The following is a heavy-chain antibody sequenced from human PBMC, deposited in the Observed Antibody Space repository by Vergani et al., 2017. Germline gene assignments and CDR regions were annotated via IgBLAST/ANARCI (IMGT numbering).Heavy chain of an antibody. CDR2: IFTSRTT. V-gene: IGHV4-61*02. CDR3: ARDIPCRGDYGDHGCWFDP. D-gene: IGHD4-17*01. J-gene: IGHJ5*02. Sequence: QVQLQESGPGLVKPSQTLSLTCTVSGGSISSGSYYWSWIRQPAGKGLEWIGRIFTSRTTNYNPSLKSRVTISADTSKNQFSLKLSSVTAADTAVYYCARDIPCRGDYGDHGCWFDPWDQGTLVTVSS. CDR1: GGSISSGSYY.